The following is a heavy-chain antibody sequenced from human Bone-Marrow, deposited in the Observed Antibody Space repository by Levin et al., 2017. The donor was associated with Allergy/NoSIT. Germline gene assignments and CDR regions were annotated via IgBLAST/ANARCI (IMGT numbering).Heavy chain of an antibody. D-gene: IGHD4-17*01. CDR1: GGSISSYY. Sequence: GSLRLSCTVSGGSISSYYWSWIRQPPGKGLEWIGYIYYSGSTNYNPSLKSRVTISVDTSKNQFSLKLSSVTAADTAVYYCARATYYGDYVNWFDPWGQGTLVTVSS. CDR2: IYYSGST. CDR3: ARATYYGDYVNWFDP. V-gene: IGHV4-59*01. J-gene: IGHJ5*02.